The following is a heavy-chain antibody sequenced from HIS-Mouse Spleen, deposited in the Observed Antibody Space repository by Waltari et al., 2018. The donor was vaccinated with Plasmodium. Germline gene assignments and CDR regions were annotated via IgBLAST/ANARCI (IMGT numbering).Heavy chain of an antibody. V-gene: IGHV3-7*01. CDR3: ASSWYWYFDL. J-gene: IGHJ2*01. Sequence: EVQLVEAGGGLVELGGSLRLTWAALGFHFGSYWMGWVRQAPGKGLEWVANIKQDGSEKYYVDSVKGRFTISRDNAKNSLYLQMNSLRAEDTAVYYCASSWYWYFDLWGRGTLVTVSS. D-gene: IGHD6-13*01. CDR1: GFHFGSYW. CDR2: IKQDGSEK.